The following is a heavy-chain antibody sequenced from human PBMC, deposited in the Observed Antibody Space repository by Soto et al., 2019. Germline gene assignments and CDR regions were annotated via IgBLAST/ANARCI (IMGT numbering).Heavy chain of an antibody. Sequence: GGSLILSCAPSGFPFSTYSMNRVRPAPGKGLEWVSSISESSTYIYYADAAKGRFTISRDNAENSLYLQMNSLRAEDTAVYYCARLGCGITAANYYMDFWGKGTPVTVSS. J-gene: IGHJ6*03. CDR1: GFPFSTYS. CDR2: ISESSTYI. CDR3: ARLGCGITAANYYMDF. D-gene: IGHD6-13*01. V-gene: IGHV3-21*01.